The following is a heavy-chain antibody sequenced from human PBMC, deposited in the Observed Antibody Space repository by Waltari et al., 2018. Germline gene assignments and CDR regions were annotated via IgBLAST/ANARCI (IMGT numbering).Heavy chain of an antibody. CDR1: GYSFSASW. Sequence: VQLLQPGAEVKKPGESLKIPCKGPGYSFSASWTGWVRQMPGKGLQWRGSIYPGDSDTRYSPSYQGRVTIAVDKSISTAYLQWSSLQASDTAMYYCARHRPEGSGSYGFDFWGQGSLVTVSS. D-gene: IGHD3-10*01. CDR3: ARHRPEGSGSYGFDF. V-gene: IGHV5-51*01. J-gene: IGHJ4*02. CDR2: IYPGDSDT.